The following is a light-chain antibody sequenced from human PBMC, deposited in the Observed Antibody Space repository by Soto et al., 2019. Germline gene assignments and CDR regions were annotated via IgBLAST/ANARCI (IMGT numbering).Light chain of an antibody. CDR2: EVS. CDR1: SSDVGGFNY. V-gene: IGLV2-14*01. Sequence: QSALTQPASVSGSPGQSITISCTGTSSDVGGFNYVSWYQQHAGKAPKLMIYEVSNRPSGVSNRFSGSKSGNTASLTISGLQAEDEADYYCSSYTSSSTKVFGNGTKLTVL. CDR3: SSYTSSSTKV. J-gene: IGLJ1*01.